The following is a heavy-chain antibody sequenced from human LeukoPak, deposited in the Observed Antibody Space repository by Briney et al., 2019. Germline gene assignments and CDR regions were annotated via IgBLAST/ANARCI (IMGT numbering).Heavy chain of an antibody. Sequence: GESLKISCKGSGYSFTSYWIGWVRQMPGKGLEWMGIIYPGDSDTRYSPSFQGQVTISADKSISTAYLQWSSLKASDTAMYYCARLPVGATTTGYFQHWGQGTLVTVSS. V-gene: IGHV5-51*01. CDR3: ARLPVGATTTGYFQH. CDR2: IYPGDSDT. D-gene: IGHD1-26*01. CDR1: GYSFTSYW. J-gene: IGHJ1*01.